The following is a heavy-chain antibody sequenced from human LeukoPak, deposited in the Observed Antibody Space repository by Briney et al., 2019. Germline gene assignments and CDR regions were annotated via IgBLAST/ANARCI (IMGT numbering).Heavy chain of an antibody. J-gene: IGHJ4*02. V-gene: IGHV1-69*13. CDR3: ARALTTVTTDYYFDY. D-gene: IGHD4-17*01. CDR1: GGTFSSYA. CDR2: IIPIFGTA. Sequence: ASVKVSCKASGGTFSSYAISWVRQAPGQGLEWMGGIIPIFGTANYAQKFQGRVTITADESTSTAYMELSSLRSEDTAVYYCARALTTVTTDYYFDYWGQGTLVTVSS.